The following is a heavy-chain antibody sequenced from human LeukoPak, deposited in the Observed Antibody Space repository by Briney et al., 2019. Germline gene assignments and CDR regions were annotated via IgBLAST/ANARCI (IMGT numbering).Heavy chain of an antibody. CDR1: GFSVNSNY. D-gene: IGHD6-25*01. CDR3: ARESAESTRAFDY. V-gene: IGHV3-53*01. Sequence: GGSLRLSCAASGFSVNSNYMIWVRQAPGKGLEWVSGIYSGGSTYYADSEKGRFTISTDNSKNTLYLQRNSLRAEHTAVYYCARESAESTRAFDYWGQGTLVTVSS. J-gene: IGHJ4*02. CDR2: IYSGGST.